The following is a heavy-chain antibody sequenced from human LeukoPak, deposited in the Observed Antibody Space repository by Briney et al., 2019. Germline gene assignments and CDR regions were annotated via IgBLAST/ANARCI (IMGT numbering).Heavy chain of an antibody. Sequence: PSETLSLTCTVSGGSISSYYWSWIRQPPGKGLEWIGYIYYSGSTNYNPSLKSRVTISVDTSKNQFSLKLSSVTAADTAVYYCAREGDSSSSSIDYWGQGTLVTVSS. CDR3: AREGDSSSSSIDY. V-gene: IGHV4-59*12. J-gene: IGHJ4*02. CDR1: GGSISSYY. D-gene: IGHD6-13*01. CDR2: IYYSGST.